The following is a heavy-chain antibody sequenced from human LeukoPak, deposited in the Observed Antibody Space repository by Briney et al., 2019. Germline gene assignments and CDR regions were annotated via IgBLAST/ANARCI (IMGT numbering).Heavy chain of an antibody. D-gene: IGHD6-6*01. CDR2: ITSSGGGT. Sequence: AGGSLTLSCAASGFTYSRYDMSGLRQAPGKGLEWVSAITSSGGGTYYADSVKGRFTIYRDNSKSTLYLQMNSLGVDDTALYYCATRIEQQLVPGGQGTLVTVSS. CDR1: GFTYSRYD. CDR3: ATRIEQQLVP. J-gene: IGHJ4*02. V-gene: IGHV3-23*01.